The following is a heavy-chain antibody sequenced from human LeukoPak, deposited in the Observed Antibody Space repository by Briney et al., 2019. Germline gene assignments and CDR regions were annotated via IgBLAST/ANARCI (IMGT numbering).Heavy chain of an antibody. CDR1: GGSISSSNW. Sequence: SETLSLTCAVPGGSISSSNWWSWVRQPPGKGLEWIGEIYHSGSTNYNPSLKSRVTISVDKSKNQFSLKLSSVTAADTAVYYCAREDYDDSGAWYFDLWGRGTLVTVSS. CDR2: IYHSGST. V-gene: IGHV4-4*02. CDR3: AREDYDDSGAWYFDL. J-gene: IGHJ2*01. D-gene: IGHD3-3*01.